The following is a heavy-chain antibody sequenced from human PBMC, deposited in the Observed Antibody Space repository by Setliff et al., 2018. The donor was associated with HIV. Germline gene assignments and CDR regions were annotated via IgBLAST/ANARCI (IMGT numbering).Heavy chain of an antibody. J-gene: IGHJ4*02. CDR1: EFTVGSNY. V-gene: IGHV3-21*03. CDR3: ARDLQSTIAVAGPIPLGY. Sequence: RLSCAASEFTVGSNYMTRVRQAPGMGLEWVSSISSSSSYIYYADSVKGRFTISRDNAKNSLYLQMNILRAEDTAVYYCARDLQSTIAVAGPIPLGYWGQGTLVTVSS. CDR2: ISSSSSYI. D-gene: IGHD6-19*01.